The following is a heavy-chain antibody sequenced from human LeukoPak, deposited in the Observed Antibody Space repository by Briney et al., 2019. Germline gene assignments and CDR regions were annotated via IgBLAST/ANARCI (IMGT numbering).Heavy chain of an antibody. Sequence: SETLSLTCTVSGGSISSYYWSWIRQPPGKGLEWIGYIYYSGSTNYNPSLKSRVTISVDTSKNQFSLKLSSVTAADTAVYYCARVDTAMAFDYWGQGTLVTVSS. CDR2: IYYSGST. J-gene: IGHJ4*02. CDR1: GGSISSYY. V-gene: IGHV4-59*01. CDR3: ARVDTAMAFDY. D-gene: IGHD5-18*01.